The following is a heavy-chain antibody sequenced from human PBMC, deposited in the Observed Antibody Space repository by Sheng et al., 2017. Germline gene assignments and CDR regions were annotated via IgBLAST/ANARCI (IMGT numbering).Heavy chain of an antibody. CDR2: IIPIFGTA. J-gene: IGHJ6*03. V-gene: IGHV1-69*05. CDR1: GGTFSSYA. Sequence: QVQLVQSGAEVKKPGSSVKVSCKASGGTFSSYAISWVRQAPGQGLEWMGGIIPIFGTANYAQKFQGRVTITTDESTSTAYMELSSLRSEDTAVYYCAYLSSNYVLERYYYMDVWGKGTTVTVSS. CDR3: AYLSSNYVLERYYYMDV. D-gene: IGHD4-4*01.